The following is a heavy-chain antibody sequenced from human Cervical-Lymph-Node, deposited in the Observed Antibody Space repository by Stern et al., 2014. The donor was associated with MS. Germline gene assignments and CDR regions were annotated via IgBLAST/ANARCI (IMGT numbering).Heavy chain of an antibody. CDR3: ARGPYCSSTSCYTNGYYFYGMDV. D-gene: IGHD2-2*02. V-gene: IGHV1-18*01. Sequence: VQLVQSGPEVKKPGASVKVSCKASGYTFTSFGISWVRRAPGQGLEWMGWISGYNGAPTYSQKFQGRVTLTTDTSTSTAHMDLTSLRSDDTAMYYCARGPYCSSTSCYTNGYYFYGMDVWGQGTTVTVSS. CDR1: GYTFTSFG. J-gene: IGHJ6*02. CDR2: ISGYNGAP.